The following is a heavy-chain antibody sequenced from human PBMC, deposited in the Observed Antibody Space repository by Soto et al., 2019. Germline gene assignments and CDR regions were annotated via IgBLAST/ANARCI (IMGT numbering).Heavy chain of an antibody. CDR3: AHAYGGRSLY. CDR1: GFSLTTDRVG. D-gene: IGHD1-26*01. Sequence: QITLKESGPTLVKPTQTLTLTCTFSGFSLTTDRVGVCWIRQPPGEALEWLAVIYWDDSKTYRPSLESRLTITKDTSKNQVALTMTNMDYLDTATYYCAHAYGGRSLYWGQGTLVTVSS. J-gene: IGHJ4*02. CDR2: IYWDDSK. V-gene: IGHV2-5*02.